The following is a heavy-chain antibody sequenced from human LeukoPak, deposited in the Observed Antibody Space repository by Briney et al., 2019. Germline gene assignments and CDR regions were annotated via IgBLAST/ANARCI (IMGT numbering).Heavy chain of an antibody. CDR1: GGSISTYY. CDR3: ARAPSADLYFDC. J-gene: IGHJ4*02. Sequence: PSETLSLTCTVSGGSISTYYWSWIRQPAGKGLEWIGRIYTSGSTSYNPSLKSRVTLSVDTSKNQFSLRVTSVTAADTAVYYCARAPSADLYFDCWGQGTLFTVSS. V-gene: IGHV4-4*07. CDR2: IYTSGST.